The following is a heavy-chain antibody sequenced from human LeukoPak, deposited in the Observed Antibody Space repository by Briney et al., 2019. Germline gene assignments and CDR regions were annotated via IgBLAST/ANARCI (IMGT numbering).Heavy chain of an antibody. CDR3: ARGVPVPSGGLPNWFDP. D-gene: IGHD3-10*01. CDR1: GYTFTSYG. Sequence: ASVKVSCKASGYTFTSYGISWVRQAPGQGLEWMGWISAYNGNTNYAQKLQGRVTMTTDTSTSTAYMELRSLRSDDTAVYYCARGVPVPSGGLPNWFDPWGQGTLVTVSS. V-gene: IGHV1-18*01. CDR2: ISAYNGNT. J-gene: IGHJ5*02.